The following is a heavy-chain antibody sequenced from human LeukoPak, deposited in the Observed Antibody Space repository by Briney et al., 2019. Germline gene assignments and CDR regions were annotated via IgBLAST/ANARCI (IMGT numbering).Heavy chain of an antibody. D-gene: IGHD2-2*01. CDR2: SYYSGNT. CDR3: ARTTEGYCSSASCFGFSYSYYMDV. Sequence: PSETLSLTCTVSGGSISSSNYSWGWIRQPPGKGLEWIGSSYYSGNTYYNPSLKSRVTISVDTSKNQFSLNLSSVTAADTAVYYCARTTEGYCSSASCFGFSYSYYMDVWGKGTTVTISS. CDR1: GGSISSSNYS. J-gene: IGHJ6*03. V-gene: IGHV4-39*07.